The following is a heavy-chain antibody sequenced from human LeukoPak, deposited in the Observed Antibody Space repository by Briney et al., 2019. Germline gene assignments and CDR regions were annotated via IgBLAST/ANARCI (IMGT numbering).Heavy chain of an antibody. V-gene: IGHV1-8*01. Sequence: ASVKVSCKASGYTFTSYDINWVRQATGQGLEWMGWMNPNSGNTGYAQKFQGRVTMTRNTSISTAYMELSSLRSEDTAVYYSARVFVGAAYYYDSSDYYYRAFDIWGQGTMVTVSS. D-gene: IGHD3-22*01. CDR2: MNPNSGNT. CDR1: GYTFTSYD. CDR3: ARVFVGAAYYYDSSDYYYRAFDI. J-gene: IGHJ3*02.